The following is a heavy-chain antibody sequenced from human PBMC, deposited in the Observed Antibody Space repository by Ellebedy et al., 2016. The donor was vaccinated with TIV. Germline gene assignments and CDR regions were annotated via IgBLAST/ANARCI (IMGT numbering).Heavy chain of an antibody. V-gene: IGHV4-4*07. J-gene: IGHJ3*02. D-gene: IGHD1-1*01. Sequence: SETLSLXXIVSGGSINYYYWSWIRQAAGKRLEWIGRIYPGGRTNSDPSFESRVTMSADASKNEFSLRLTSVTAADTAVYYCARHTGWNDRVFAFDIWGQGTMVTVSS. CDR1: GGSINYYY. CDR2: IYPGGRT. CDR3: ARHTGWNDRVFAFDI.